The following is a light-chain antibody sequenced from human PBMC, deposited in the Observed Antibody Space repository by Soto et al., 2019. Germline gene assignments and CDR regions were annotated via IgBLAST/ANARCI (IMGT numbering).Light chain of an antibody. V-gene: IGKV1-5*01. CDR2: DVS. Sequence: DIQMTQSPSTLSASVGDRVTITCRASQSISSWLAWYQQKPGKAPKLLIYDVSSLESGVPSRFSGSGSGTEFTLTISSLQPDDFATYYCQPYNSYPYTFGQGTKVDIK. J-gene: IGKJ2*01. CDR1: QSISSW. CDR3: QPYNSYPYT.